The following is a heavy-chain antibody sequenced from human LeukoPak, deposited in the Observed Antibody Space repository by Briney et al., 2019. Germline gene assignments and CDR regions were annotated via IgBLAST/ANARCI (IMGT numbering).Heavy chain of an antibody. CDR2: MHPNSGDT. V-gene: IGHV1-8*01. CDR1: GYTFTSYD. D-gene: IGHD1-20*01. Sequence: ASVKVSCKASGYTFTSYDINWVRQATGQGFEWMGWMHPNSGDTGYAHNLQGRITITRDSSTATVFMELSSLRSEDTAMYYCARGRLNGNVDFWGQGTLVTVSS. CDR3: ARGRLNGNVDF. J-gene: IGHJ4*02.